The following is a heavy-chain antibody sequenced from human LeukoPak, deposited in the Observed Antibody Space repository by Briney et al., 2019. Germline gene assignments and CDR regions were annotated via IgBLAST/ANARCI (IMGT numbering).Heavy chain of an antibody. V-gene: IGHV3-72*01. Sequence: QSGGSLRLSCAASGFTFSDHYMDWVRQAPGKGLEWVGRIRNKANSYTTEYAASVKGRFTISRDDSKNSLYLQMNSLRAEDTALYYCAKEPIPVGAPDWGQGTLATVSS. CDR3: AKEPIPVGAPD. J-gene: IGHJ4*02. CDR2: IRNKANSYTT. D-gene: IGHD1-26*01. CDR1: GFTFSDHY.